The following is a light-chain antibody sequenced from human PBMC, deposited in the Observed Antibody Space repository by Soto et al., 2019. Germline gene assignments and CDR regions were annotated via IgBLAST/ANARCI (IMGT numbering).Light chain of an antibody. J-gene: IGKJ5*01. CDR2: DKS. CDR3: QQYGTSPIT. CDR1: QSVNHN. Sequence: DRVMTHSPDTLSASPWERVSLSCRASQSVNHNLAWYHQKPGQAPRLLVYDKSSRAPGVPARFSGSGTGTDFTLTISRLEPEDFAVYYCQQYGTSPITLGQGTRLEIK. V-gene: IGKV3-15*01.